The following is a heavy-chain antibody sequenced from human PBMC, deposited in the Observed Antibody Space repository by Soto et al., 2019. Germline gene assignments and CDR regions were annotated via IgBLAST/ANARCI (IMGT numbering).Heavy chain of an antibody. CDR2: IIPIFGTA. CDR3: ASNTEDSNTNDYYYYGMDG. D-gene: IGHD3-22*01. CDR1: GGTFSSYA. Sequence: SVKVSCKASGGTFSSYAISWVRQAPGQGLEWMGGIIPIFGTANYAQKFQGRVTITADESTSTAYMELSSLRSEDTAVYYCASNTEDSNTNDYYYYGMDGWGQGTMVTVAS. J-gene: IGHJ6*02. V-gene: IGHV1-69*13.